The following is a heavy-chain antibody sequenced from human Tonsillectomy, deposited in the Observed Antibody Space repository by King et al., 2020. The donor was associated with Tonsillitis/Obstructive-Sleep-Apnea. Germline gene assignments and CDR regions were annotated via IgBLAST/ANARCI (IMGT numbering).Heavy chain of an antibody. CDR1: GGSFSGYY. CDR2: INHSGST. D-gene: IGHD5-18*01. CDR3: ARGKGGYSYGFLDY. Sequence: VQLQQWGAGLLKPSETLSLTCAVYGGSFSGYYWSWIRQPPGKGLEWIGEINHSGSTNYSPSLKSRVTISVDTSKNQFSLKLSSVTAADTAVYYCARGKGGYSYGFLDYWGQGTLVTVSS. J-gene: IGHJ4*02. V-gene: IGHV4-34*01.